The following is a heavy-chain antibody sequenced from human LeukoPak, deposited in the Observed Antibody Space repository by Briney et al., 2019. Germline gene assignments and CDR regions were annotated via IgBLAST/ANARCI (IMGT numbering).Heavy chain of an antibody. D-gene: IGHD2-8*02. J-gene: IGHJ4*02. CDR3: AREGVPGGLDY. CDR1: GFTSSSYW. V-gene: IGHV3-74*01. Sequence: GGSLRLSCVASGFTSSSYWMHWVRQAPGKGLVWVSRINRDGSSTSYADSVKGRFTFSRDNAKNTLYLQMNSLTSEDTAVYYCAREGVPGGLDYWGQGTLVTVSS. CDR2: INRDGSST.